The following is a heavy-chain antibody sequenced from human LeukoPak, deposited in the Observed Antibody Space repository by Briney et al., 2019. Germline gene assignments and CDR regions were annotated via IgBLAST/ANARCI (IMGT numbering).Heavy chain of an antibody. D-gene: IGHD3-3*01. J-gene: IGHJ6*03. CDR3: ARALYDFWSGYYIANYMDV. Sequence: GGSLRLSCTASGFTFSNYWMHWVRQAPGKGLVWVSRINTDGSSTSYADSVKGRLTISRDNAKNTLFLQINSLRAEDTAVYYCARALYDFWSGYYIANYMDVWAKGTPVTVSS. V-gene: IGHV3-74*01. CDR1: GFTFSNYW. CDR2: INTDGSST.